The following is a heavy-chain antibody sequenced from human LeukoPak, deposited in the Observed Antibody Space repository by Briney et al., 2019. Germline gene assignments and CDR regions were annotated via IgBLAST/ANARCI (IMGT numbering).Heavy chain of an antibody. CDR3: AKEIDSLGTNAFDI. D-gene: IGHD3-22*01. V-gene: IGHV3-43*02. J-gene: IGHJ3*02. Sequence: SGGSLRLSCAASGFSFDDYPMHWVRQAPGKGLEWVSLINEDGGKTFYADSVRGRFTISRDNSKNSLYLQMNSLRTEDTALYYCAKEIDSLGTNAFDIWGQGTIVTVSS. CDR1: GFSFDDYP. CDR2: INEDGGKT.